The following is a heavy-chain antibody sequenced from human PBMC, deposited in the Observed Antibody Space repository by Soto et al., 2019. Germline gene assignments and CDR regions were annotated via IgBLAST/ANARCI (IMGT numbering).Heavy chain of an antibody. V-gene: IGHV2-26*01. CDR3: ARVDTAMAIGY. CDR1: GFSLSNARMG. D-gene: IGHD5-18*01. Sequence: VSGPTLVNPTDTLTLTCTVSGFSLSNARMGVSWIRQPPGKALEWLTHIFSNDEKSYSTSLKSRLTISKDTSKSQVVLTMTNMDPVDTATYYCARVDTAMAIGYWGQGTLVTVSS. CDR2: IFSNDEK. J-gene: IGHJ4*02.